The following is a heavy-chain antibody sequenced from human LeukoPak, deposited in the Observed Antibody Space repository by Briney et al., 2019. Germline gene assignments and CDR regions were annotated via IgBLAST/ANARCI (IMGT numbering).Heavy chain of an antibody. CDR2: ISSSSSYI. CDR3: AREKGTLIRAMAFEM. Sequence: GGSLRLSCAASGFTFSSYSMNWVRQAPGKGLEWVSSISSSSSYIYYADSVKGRFTISRDNAKNSLYLQMNSLRAEDTAVYYCAREKGTLIRAMAFEMWGQGTMVTVSS. J-gene: IGHJ3*02. V-gene: IGHV3-21*01. CDR1: GFTFSSYS. D-gene: IGHD3-10*01.